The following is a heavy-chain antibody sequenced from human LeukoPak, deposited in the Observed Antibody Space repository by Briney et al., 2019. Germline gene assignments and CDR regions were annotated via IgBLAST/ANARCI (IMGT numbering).Heavy chain of an antibody. CDR3: ARDQYDSVWGSHRPYFDY. D-gene: IGHD3-16*02. CDR1: GYTFSSYG. J-gene: IGHJ4*02. CDR2: ISVYNGNP. Sequence: ASVKVSCKASGYTFSSYGISWVRQAPGKGLEGMGWISVYNGNPEYAQKFQGRVIMTTDTFTSTAYMELRSLRSDDTAVYYCARDQYDSVWGSHRPYFDYWGQGTLVTVSS. V-gene: IGHV1-18*01.